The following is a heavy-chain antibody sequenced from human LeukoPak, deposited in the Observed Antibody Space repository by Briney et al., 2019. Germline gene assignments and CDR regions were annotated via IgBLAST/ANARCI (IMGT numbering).Heavy chain of an antibody. CDR2: INPNSGNT. V-gene: IGHV1-18*04. Sequence: GASVKVSCKASGYTFTGYYMHWVRQAPGQGLEWMGWINPNSGNTNYAQKLQGRVTMTTDTSTSTAYMELRSLRSDDTAVYYCARYSSGRYFDYWGQGTLVTVSS. CDR1: GYTFTGYY. CDR3: ARYSSGRYFDY. J-gene: IGHJ4*02. D-gene: IGHD6-19*01.